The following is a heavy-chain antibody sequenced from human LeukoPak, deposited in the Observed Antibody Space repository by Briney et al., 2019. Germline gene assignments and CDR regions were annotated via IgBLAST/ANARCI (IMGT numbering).Heavy chain of an antibody. D-gene: IGHD6-19*01. V-gene: IGHV3-74*01. J-gene: IGHJ4*02. CDR1: GFTFGHYW. CDR2: IEYNGRMT. CDR3: AKDPPSSGWPNSFDY. Sequence: PGGSLRLSCAASGFTFGHYWMHWVRQAPGKGLEWVSRIEYNGRMTNYADSVKGRFTISRDNAKSTLYLQMNSLRADDTAVYYCAKDPPSSGWPNSFDYWGQGTLVTVSS.